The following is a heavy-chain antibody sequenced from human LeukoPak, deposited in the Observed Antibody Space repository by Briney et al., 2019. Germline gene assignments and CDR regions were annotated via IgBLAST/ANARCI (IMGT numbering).Heavy chain of an antibody. V-gene: IGHV3-21*01. J-gene: IGHJ5*02. CDR3: ARALSIAARPNWFDP. D-gene: IGHD6-6*01. CDR1: GFTFSSYS. CDR2: ISSSCSYI. Sequence: GGSLRLSCAASGFTFSSYSMNWVRQAPGKGLEWVSSISSSCSYIYYADSVKGRFTISRDNAKNSLYLQMNSLRAEDTAVYYCARALSIAARPNWFDPWGQGTLVTVSS.